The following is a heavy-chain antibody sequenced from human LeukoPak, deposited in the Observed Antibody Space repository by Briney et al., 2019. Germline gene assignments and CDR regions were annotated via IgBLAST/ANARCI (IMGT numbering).Heavy chain of an antibody. D-gene: IGHD5-12*01. CDR1: GGSISSYY. Sequence: SETLSLTCTVSGGSISSYYWSWIRQPPGKGLEWIGYIYYSGSTYYNPSLKSRVTISVDTSKNQFSLKLSSVTAADTAVYYCARGHYDSAYWGQGTLVTVSS. J-gene: IGHJ4*02. V-gene: IGHV4-59*12. CDR3: ARGHYDSAY. CDR2: IYYSGST.